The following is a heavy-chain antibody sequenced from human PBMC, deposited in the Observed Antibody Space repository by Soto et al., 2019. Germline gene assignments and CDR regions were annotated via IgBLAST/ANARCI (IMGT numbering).Heavy chain of an antibody. V-gene: IGHV3-33*01. CDR2: IWYDGSNK. Sequence: PGGSLRLSCAASGFTFSSYGMHWVRQAPGKGLEWVAVIWYDGSNKYYADSVKGRFTISRDNSKNTLYLQMNSLRAEDTAVYYCARDSLRDGYNYLDYWGQGTLVTVSS. CDR1: GFTFSSYG. J-gene: IGHJ4*02. D-gene: IGHD5-12*01. CDR3: ARDSLRDGYNYLDY.